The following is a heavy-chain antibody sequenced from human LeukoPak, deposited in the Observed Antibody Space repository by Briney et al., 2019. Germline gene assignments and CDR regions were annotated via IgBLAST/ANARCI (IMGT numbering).Heavy chain of an antibody. D-gene: IGHD3-10*01. CDR3: ARGSGSGSYFLYYFDY. J-gene: IGHJ4*02. V-gene: IGHV4-4*02. CDR1: GGSISSNW. Sequence: SETLSLTCTVSGGSISSNWWSWVRQPPGKGLEWIGEIYHSGSTNYNPSLKSRVTISVDKSKNQFSLKLSSVTAADTAVYYCARGSGSGSYFLYYFDYWGQGTLVTVSS. CDR2: IYHSGST.